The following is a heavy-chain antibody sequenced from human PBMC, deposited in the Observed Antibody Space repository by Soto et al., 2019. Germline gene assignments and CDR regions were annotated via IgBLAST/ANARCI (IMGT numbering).Heavy chain of an antibody. CDR3: AKDIHYGSEYDAFDI. CDR1: GFTFDDYA. D-gene: IGHD3-10*01. V-gene: IGHV3-9*01. CDR2: ISWNSGSI. Sequence: EVQLVESGGGLVQPGRSLRLSCAASGFTFDDYAMHWVRQAPGKGLEWVSGISWNSGSIGYADSVKGRFTISRDNAKNSLYLQMNSLRAEDTALYYCAKDIHYGSEYDAFDIWGQGTMVTVSS. J-gene: IGHJ3*02.